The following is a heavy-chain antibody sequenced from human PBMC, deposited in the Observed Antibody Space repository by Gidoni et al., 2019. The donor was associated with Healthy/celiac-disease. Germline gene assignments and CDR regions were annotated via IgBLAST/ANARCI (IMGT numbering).Heavy chain of an antibody. CDR1: GGSISSSSYY. V-gene: IGHV4-39*01. CDR3: ARRVASKSFDY. J-gene: IGHJ4*02. Sequence: QLQLQESGPGLVKPSETLSLTCTVSGGSISSSSYYWGWIRQPPGKGLEWIGSIYYSGSTYYNPSLKSRVIISVDTSKNQFSLKLSSVTAADTAVYYCARRVASKSFDYWGQGTLVTVSS. D-gene: IGHD2-15*01. CDR2: IYYSGST.